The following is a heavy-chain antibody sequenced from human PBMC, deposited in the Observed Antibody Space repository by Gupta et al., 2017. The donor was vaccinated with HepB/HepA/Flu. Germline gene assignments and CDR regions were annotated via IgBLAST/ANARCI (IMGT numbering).Heavy chain of an antibody. V-gene: IGHV3-30-3*01. J-gene: IGHJ5*02. Sequence: QVELVESGGGVAQPGGSLRLSCAASNFNLSRFAMHWVRQAPGKGLEWVSIISNHGYNKYYGDSVKGRFTISRDDSKSLIYLEMKSLRAADTATYYCVRGSRENYGGSDTDLWGQGTLVTVSA. CDR3: VRGSRENYGGSDTDL. D-gene: IGHD3-16*01. CDR2: ISNHGYNK. CDR1: NFNLSRFA.